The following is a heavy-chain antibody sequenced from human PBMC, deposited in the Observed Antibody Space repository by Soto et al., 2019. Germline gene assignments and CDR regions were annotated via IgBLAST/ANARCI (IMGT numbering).Heavy chain of an antibody. J-gene: IGHJ5*02. CDR2: LILIFGTA. Sequence: QVQLVQSGAEVKKPGSSVKVSCKASGGTFSSYAISWVRQAPGQGLEWMGQLILIFGTANYAQKFQGRVTITADESASTAYMELSSLRSEDTAVYYCARTVDTAIRRWFDPWGQGTLVTVSS. CDR1: GGTFSSYA. D-gene: IGHD5-18*01. V-gene: IGHV1-69*01. CDR3: ARTVDTAIRRWFDP.